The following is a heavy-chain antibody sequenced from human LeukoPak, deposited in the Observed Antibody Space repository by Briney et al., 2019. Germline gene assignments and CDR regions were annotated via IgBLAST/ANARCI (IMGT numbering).Heavy chain of an antibody. CDR3: AKPLDSSGYVLDF. CDR2: IRYDGSNK. J-gene: IGHJ4*02. CDR1: GFTFSSYG. V-gene: IGHV3-30*02. D-gene: IGHD3-22*01. Sequence: GGSLRLSCAAPGFTFSSYGMHWVRQAPGKGLEWVAFIRYDGSNKYYADSVKGRFTISRDNSKNTLYLQMNSLRPEDTAVYYCAKPLDSSGYVLDFWGQGTLVTVSS.